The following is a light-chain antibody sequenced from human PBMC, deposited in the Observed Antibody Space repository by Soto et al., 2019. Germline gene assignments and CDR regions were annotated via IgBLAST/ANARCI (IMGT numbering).Light chain of an antibody. CDR1: QSLVYSDGNTY. CDR2: QVS. V-gene: IGKV2-24*01. CDR3: VNPYHFPRT. Sequence: DVVMTQTPLSSPVALGQPASISCRSSQSLVYSDGNTYLSWLHQRPGQPPRLLIYQVSKRFSGVPDRFTGSGAGIYFPLKIRRGEPEGAGLYYCVNPYHFPRTFGRGTEVKI. J-gene: IGKJ1*01.